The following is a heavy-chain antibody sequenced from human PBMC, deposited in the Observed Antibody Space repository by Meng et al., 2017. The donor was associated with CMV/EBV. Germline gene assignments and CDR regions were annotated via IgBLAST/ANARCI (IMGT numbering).Heavy chain of an antibody. D-gene: IGHD3-3*01. CDR2: IIPILGIA. CDR3: AREGSGDCYDFWSGQGFDP. CDR1: GGTFSSYA. V-gene: IGHV1-69*10. Sequence: SVKVSCKASGGTFSSYAISWVRQAPGQGLEWMGGIIPILGIANYAQKFQGRVTITADKSTSTAYMELSSLRSEDTAVYYCAREGSGDCYDFWSGQGFDPWGQGTLVTVSS. J-gene: IGHJ5*02.